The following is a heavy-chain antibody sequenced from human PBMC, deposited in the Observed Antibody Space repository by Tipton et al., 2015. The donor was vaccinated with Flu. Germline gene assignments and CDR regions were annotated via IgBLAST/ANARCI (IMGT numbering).Heavy chain of an antibody. V-gene: IGHV3-33*01. CDR1: GFTFSSYG. CDR2: IWYDGSNK. CDR3: ARAAGWFDP. Sequence: SLRLSCAASGFTFSSYGMHWVRQAPGKGLEWVAVIWYDGSNKYYAGSVKGRFTISRDNSKNTLYLQMNSLRAEDTAVYYCARAAGWFDPWGQGTLVTVSS. J-gene: IGHJ5*02.